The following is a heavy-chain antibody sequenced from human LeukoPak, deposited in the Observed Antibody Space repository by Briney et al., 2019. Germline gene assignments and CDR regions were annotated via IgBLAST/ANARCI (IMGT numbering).Heavy chain of an antibody. Sequence: SETLSLTCTVSGGSISSSSYYWGWIRQPAGKGLEWIGRIYTSGSTNYNPSLKSRVTMSVDTSKNQFSLKLSSVTAADTAVYYCARGQRGSYYYYYMDVWGKGTTVTVSS. CDR2: IYTSGST. J-gene: IGHJ6*03. CDR1: GGSISSSSYY. V-gene: IGHV4-61*02. CDR3: ARGQRGSYYYYYMDV.